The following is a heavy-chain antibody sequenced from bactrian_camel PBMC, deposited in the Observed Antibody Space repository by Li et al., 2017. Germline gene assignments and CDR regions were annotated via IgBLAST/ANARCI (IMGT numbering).Heavy chain of an antibody. J-gene: IGHJ6*01. CDR1: SLTYSSNC. Sequence: VQLVESGGGSVQAGGSLRLSCTSDSLTYSSNCMAWFRQVPGKEREGVAAIYRHGDFTYYGDSVRGRFTIAQDNAKTTAYLQMTSLKPEDSAMYFCAAGQTCGNWWKASEFGYWGQGTQVTVS. CDR2: IYRHGDFT. V-gene: IGHV3S6*01. D-gene: IGHD7*01. CDR3: AAGQTCGNWWKASEFGY.